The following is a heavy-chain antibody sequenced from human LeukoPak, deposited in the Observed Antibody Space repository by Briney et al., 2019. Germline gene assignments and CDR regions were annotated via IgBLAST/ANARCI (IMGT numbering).Heavy chain of an antibody. D-gene: IGHD6-25*01. CDR1: GYTFTSYD. CDR3: ARFDGAADNFDY. CDR2: ANPNSGNT. Sequence: ASVTVSCKASGYTFTSYDINWVRQATGQGLEWMGWANPNSGNTGYAQKFQGRVTMTRNTSISTAYMELSSLRSEDTAVYYCARFDGAADNFDYWGQGTLVTVSS. V-gene: IGHV1-8*01. J-gene: IGHJ4*02.